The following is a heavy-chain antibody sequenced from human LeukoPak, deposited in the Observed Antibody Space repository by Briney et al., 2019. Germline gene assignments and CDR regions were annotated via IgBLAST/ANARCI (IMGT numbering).Heavy chain of an antibody. J-gene: IGHJ4*02. CDR1: GFTFSGYG. CDR2: IRYDGSNE. V-gene: IGHV3-30*02. D-gene: IGHD3-22*01. Sequence: GGSLRLSCAASGFTFSGYGIHWVRQAPGKGLECVAFIRYDGSNEYFADSVKGRFTISRDNSKNTLYLQMSSLRAEDTAVYYCASNSSDRTGFDYWGQGTLVTVST. CDR3: ASNSSDRTGFDY.